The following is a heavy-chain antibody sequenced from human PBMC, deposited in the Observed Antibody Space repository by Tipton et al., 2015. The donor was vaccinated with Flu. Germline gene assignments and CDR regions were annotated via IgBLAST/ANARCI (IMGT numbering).Heavy chain of an antibody. CDR3: AGGITMVRGVMRGVGY. Sequence: QLVQSGAEVKKPGESLKISCKGSGYSFTSYWIGWVRQMPGKGLEWMGIIYPGDSDTRYSPSFQGQVTISADKSISTAYLQWSSLKASATAMYCWAGGITMVRGVMRGVGYWGQGTLVPVSS. J-gene: IGHJ4*02. CDR1: GYSFTSYW. V-gene: IGHV5-51*01. D-gene: IGHD3-10*01. CDR2: IYPGDSDT.